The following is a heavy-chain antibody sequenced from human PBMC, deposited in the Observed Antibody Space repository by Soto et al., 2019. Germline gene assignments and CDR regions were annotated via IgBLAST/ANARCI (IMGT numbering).Heavy chain of an antibody. CDR1: GGSFSGYY. CDR3: ARGRGIAVAGTGNWFDP. V-gene: IGHV4-34*01. CDR2: INHSGST. J-gene: IGHJ5*02. Sequence: SETLSLTCAVYGGSFSGYYWIWIRQPPGKGLEWIGEINHSGSTNYNPSLKSRVTISVDTSKNQFSLKLSSVTAADTAVYYCARGRGIAVAGTGNWFDPWGQGTLVTVSS. D-gene: IGHD6-19*01.